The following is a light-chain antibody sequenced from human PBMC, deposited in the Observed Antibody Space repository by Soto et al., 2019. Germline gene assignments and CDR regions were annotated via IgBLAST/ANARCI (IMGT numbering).Light chain of an antibody. CDR1: QSLVFSDGSAD. CDR2: GVS. Sequence: DVVLAQSPLSLPVTPGQSASISCRSSQSLVFSDGSADCSWFHQRPGQSPRRLIYGVSNRDSGVPDRFSGSGSGTEFTLKISRVEAEDVGIYYCMQGTHWPPYTFGQGTKVDIK. CDR3: MQGTHWPPYT. J-gene: IGKJ2*01. V-gene: IGKV2-30*01.